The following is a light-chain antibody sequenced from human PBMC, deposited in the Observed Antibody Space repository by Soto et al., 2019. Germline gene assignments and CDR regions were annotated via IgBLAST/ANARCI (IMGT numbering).Light chain of an antibody. CDR3: QSYDSSLSGVV. V-gene: IGLV1-40*01. CDR2: DNN. J-gene: IGLJ2*01. Sequence: QSVLTQPPSVSGAPGQRVTISCTGSSSNIGAGFDVHWYQQLPGTAPKLLIYDNNNRPSGVPDRFSASKSDTSASLAITGLQAEDEADYYCQSYDSSLSGVVFGGGTKVTVL. CDR1: SSNIGAGFD.